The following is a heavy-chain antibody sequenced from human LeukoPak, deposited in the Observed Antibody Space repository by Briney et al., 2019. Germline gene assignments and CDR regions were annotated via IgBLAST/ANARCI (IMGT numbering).Heavy chain of an antibody. J-gene: IGHJ5*02. CDR2: IVLGAGNT. CDR3: AAQRGASLHDFWSTRLFDP. CDR1: GFTFPNSA. V-gene: IGHV1-58*02. Sequence: SVKVSFKASGFTFPNSAMQWVRQARGQRLEWIGWIVLGAGNTVYSHKFHDRVTITRDVSTNTAYMELDSLGSEDTAVYYCAAQRGASLHDFWSTRLFDPWGQGTLVTVSS. D-gene: IGHD3-3*01.